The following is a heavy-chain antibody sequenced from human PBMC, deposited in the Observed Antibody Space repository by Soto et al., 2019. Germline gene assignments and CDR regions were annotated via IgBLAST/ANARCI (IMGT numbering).Heavy chain of an antibody. Sequence: QVQLVQSGAEVKKPGASVKVSCKASGYTFTSYDINWVRQATGQGLEWMGWMNPNSGNTGYAQKWQGRITMIRNTSISTAYMELSRLRSEDTAVYYCARGLDRGIFGVVLVRRPWAFDIWVQGKMVTVSS. V-gene: IGHV1-8*01. CDR3: ARGLDRGIFGVVLVRRPWAFDI. D-gene: IGHD3-3*01. CDR2: MNPNSGNT. CDR1: GYTFTSYD. J-gene: IGHJ3*02.